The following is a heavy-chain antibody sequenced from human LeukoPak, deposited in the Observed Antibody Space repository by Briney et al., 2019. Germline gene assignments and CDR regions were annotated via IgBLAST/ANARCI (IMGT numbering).Heavy chain of an antibody. CDR3: ATLAGVEMATRYSDY. CDR1: GGTFSSYA. D-gene: IGHD5-24*01. V-gene: IGHV1-69*13. CDR2: IIPIFGTA. J-gene: IGHJ4*02. Sequence: GASVKVSCKASGGTFSSYAISWVRQAPGQGLEWMGGIIPIFGTANYAQKFQGRVTITADESTSTAYMELSSLRSEDTAVYYCATLAGVEMATRYSDYWGQGTLVTVSS.